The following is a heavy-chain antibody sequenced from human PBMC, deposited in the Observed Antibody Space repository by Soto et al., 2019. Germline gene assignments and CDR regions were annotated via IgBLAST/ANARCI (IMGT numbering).Heavy chain of an antibody. J-gene: IGHJ4*02. CDR1: GYTFASYA. Sequence: QVQLVQSGAEVKKPGASVKVSCKASGYTFASYAISWMRQAPGQGLEWMGWIIADNGNTNYAQKLQGRDTMTTDTTTSTAYMELRSLRSDDTAVYYCARDPPPPDYWGQGTLVTVSS. CDR3: ARDPPPPDY. CDR2: IIADNGNT. V-gene: IGHV1-18*01.